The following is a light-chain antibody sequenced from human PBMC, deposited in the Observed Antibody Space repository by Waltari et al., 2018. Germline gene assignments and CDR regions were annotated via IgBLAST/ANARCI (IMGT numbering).Light chain of an antibody. CDR2: EDS. Sequence: YELPQPPSVSVSPGQTARITCSAAALPEIFAYWYHQKSGQPPVLFIYEDSKRPSDIPERFSGSSSGTTATLTITGAQVEDEGYYYCFSADSTGDQVVFGGGTKLTVL. CDR3: FSADSTGDQVV. V-gene: IGLV3-10*01. J-gene: IGLJ2*01. CDR1: ALPEIF.